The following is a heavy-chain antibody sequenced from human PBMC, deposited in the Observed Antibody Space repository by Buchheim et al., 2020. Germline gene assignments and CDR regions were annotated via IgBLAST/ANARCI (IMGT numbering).Heavy chain of an antibody. J-gene: IGHJ4*02. V-gene: IGHV3-7*01. D-gene: IGHD6-19*01. CDR3: ARFSSLRSLDY. Sequence: EVQLVESGGGLVHPGGSLRLSCAASGFTFSDYWMTWVRQAPGKGLEWVANKDQDGSEKYYVDSVKGRLTISRDNAKNSLYLQMNGLRVEDTAVYYCARFSSLRSLDYWGRGTL. CDR1: GFTFSDYW. CDR2: KDQDGSEK.